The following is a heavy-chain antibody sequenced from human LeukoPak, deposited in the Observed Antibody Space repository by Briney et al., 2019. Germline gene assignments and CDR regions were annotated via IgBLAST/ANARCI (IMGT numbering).Heavy chain of an antibody. Sequence: PGGSLRLSCVASGFPFSSYWMTWVRQAPGKGLEWVSSISSSSSYIYYADSVKGRFTISRDNAKNSLYLQMNSLRAEDTAVYYCARDRRVYSSSTYDYWGQGTLVTVSS. CDR3: ARDRRVYSSSTYDY. D-gene: IGHD6-13*01. J-gene: IGHJ4*02. CDR2: ISSSSSYI. CDR1: GFPFSSYW. V-gene: IGHV3-21*01.